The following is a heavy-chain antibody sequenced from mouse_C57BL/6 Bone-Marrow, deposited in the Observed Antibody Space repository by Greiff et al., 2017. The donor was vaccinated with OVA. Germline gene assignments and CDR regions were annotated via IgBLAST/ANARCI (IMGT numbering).Heavy chain of an antibody. V-gene: IGHV1-63*01. D-gene: IGHD1-1*01. CDR1: GYTFTNYW. CDR2: IYPGGGYT. J-gene: IGHJ2*01. CDR3: AKYDDHGSRSFGD. Sequence: QVQLQQSGAELVRPGTSVKMSCKASGYTFTNYWIGWAKQRPGHGLEWIGDIYPGGGYTNYNEKFKGKATLTADKSSSTAYMQFNSLTSEDSANYYAAKYDDHGSRSFGDWGKGTTLTVSS.